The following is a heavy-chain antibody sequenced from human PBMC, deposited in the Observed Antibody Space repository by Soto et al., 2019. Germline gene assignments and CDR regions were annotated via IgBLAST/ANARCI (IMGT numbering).Heavy chain of an antibody. D-gene: IGHD3-3*01. J-gene: IGHJ4*02. CDR1: GYTFTIYG. CDR3: AGDSPPVSGYGFWGGYVGVYYFGY. CDR2: ISAYNGNT. Sequence: QVQLVQSGAEVKKPGASVKVSCKASGYTFTIYGTTWVRQSPGQGLEWMGWISAYNGNTNYAQKLQGSVTMTTDTSTSTVYVAHRTLRSDDRSVYYCAGDSPPVSGYGFWGGYVGVYYFGYWGQGSLVAVCS. V-gene: IGHV1-18*04.